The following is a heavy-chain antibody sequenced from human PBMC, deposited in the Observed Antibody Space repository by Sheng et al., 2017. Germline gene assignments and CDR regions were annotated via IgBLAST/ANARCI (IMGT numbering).Heavy chain of an antibody. CDR3: AARALRFLEWLPGVHYFDY. Sequence: QVQLQESGPGLVKPSETLSLTCAVSGYSISSGYYWGWIRQPPGKGLEWIGSIYHSGSTYYNPSLKSRVTISVDTSKNQFSLKLSSVTAADTAVYYCAARALRFLEWLPGVHYFDYWGQGTLVTVSS. J-gene: IGHJ4*02. CDR2: IYHSGST. V-gene: IGHV4-38-2*01. CDR1: GYSISSGYY. D-gene: IGHD3-3*01.